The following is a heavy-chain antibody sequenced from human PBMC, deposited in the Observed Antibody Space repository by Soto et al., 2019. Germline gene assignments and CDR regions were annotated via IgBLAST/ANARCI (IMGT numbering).Heavy chain of an antibody. CDR2: IYYSGST. CDR1: GGSISSYY. CDR3: ARERARDAFDI. Sequence: SETLSLTCTVSGGSISSYYWSWIRQPPGKGLEWIGYIYYSGSTNYNPSLKSRVTISVDTSKNQFSLKLSSVTAADTAVYYCARERARDAFDIWGQGTMVTVSS. J-gene: IGHJ3*02. V-gene: IGHV4-59*01.